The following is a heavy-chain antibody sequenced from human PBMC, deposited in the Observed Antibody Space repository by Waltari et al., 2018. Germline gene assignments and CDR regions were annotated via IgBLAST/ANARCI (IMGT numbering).Heavy chain of an antibody. CDR2: IIPIFGTE. D-gene: IGHD2-15*01. CDR1: GGTFSSYA. CDR3: ARVHGCSGGSCYYGMDV. J-gene: IGHJ6*02. V-gene: IGHV1-69*12. Sequence: QVQLVQSGAEVKKPGSSVKVSCKASGGTFSSYAISWVRQAPGQGLAGMLGIIPIFGTENFSQQFQGRVTITADESTSTAYMELSSLRSEDTAVYYCARVHGCSGGSCYYGMDVWGQGTTVTVSS.